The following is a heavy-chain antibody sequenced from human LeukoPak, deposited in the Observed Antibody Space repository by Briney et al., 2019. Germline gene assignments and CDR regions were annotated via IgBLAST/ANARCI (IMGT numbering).Heavy chain of an antibody. CDR3: ARGFSYGRRGVGY. D-gene: IGHD5-18*01. V-gene: IGHV4-59*01. Sequence: SETLSLTCTVSGGSISSYYWSWIRQPPGKGLEWIGYIYYSGSTNYNPSLKSRVTISVDTSKNQFSLKLSSVTAADTAVYYCARGFSYGRRGVGYWGQGTLVTVSS. CDR1: GGSISSYY. CDR2: IYYSGST. J-gene: IGHJ4*02.